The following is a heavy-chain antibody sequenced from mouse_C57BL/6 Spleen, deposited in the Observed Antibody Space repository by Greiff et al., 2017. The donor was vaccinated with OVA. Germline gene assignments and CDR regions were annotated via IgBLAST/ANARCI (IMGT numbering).Heavy chain of an antibody. CDR2: IYPGSGNT. Sequence: VQLQESGPELVKPGASVKISCKASGYSFTSYYIHWVKQRPGQGLEWIGWIYPGSGNTKYNEKFKGKATLTADTSSSTAYMQLSSLTSEDSAVYYCARWDYDDAMDYWGQGTSVTVSS. CDR3: ARWDYDDAMDY. J-gene: IGHJ4*01. V-gene: IGHV1-66*01. D-gene: IGHD2-4*01. CDR1: GYSFTSYY.